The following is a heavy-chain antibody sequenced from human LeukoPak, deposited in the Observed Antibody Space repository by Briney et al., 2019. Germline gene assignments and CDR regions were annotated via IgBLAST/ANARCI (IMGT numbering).Heavy chain of an antibody. CDR3: ARDYYDSSGYYNRGYYFDY. V-gene: IGHV1-69*13. D-gene: IGHD3-22*01. J-gene: IGHJ4*02. CDR1: GGTFSSYA. Sequence: ASVTVSCMASGGTFSSYAISWVRQAPGQGLEWMGGIIPIFGTANYAQKFQGRVTITADESTSTAYMELSSLRSEDTAVYYCARDYYDSSGYYNRGYYFDYWGQGTLVTVSS. CDR2: IIPIFGTA.